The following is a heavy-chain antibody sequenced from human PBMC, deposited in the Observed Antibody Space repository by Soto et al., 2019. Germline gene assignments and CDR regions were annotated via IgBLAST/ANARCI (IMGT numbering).Heavy chain of an antibody. CDR2: IYYSGST. D-gene: IGHD4-17*01. CDR3: ARTGTVKDYYGMDV. Sequence: PSETLSLTCTVSGGSISRYYWGWIRQPPGKGLEWIGYIYYSGSTNYNPSLKSRVTISVDTSKNQFSLKLSSVTAADTAVYYCARTGTVKDYYGMDVWGQGTTVTVSS. V-gene: IGHV4-59*01. J-gene: IGHJ6*02. CDR1: GGSISRYY.